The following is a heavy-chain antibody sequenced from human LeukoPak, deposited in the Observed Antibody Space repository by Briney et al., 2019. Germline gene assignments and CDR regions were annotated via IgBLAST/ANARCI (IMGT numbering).Heavy chain of an antibody. V-gene: IGHV3-7*01. CDR3: ARSFSAGFDP. D-gene: IGHD1-26*01. J-gene: IGHJ5*02. CDR1: GFTFSSYW. CDR2: IKQDGSEK. Sequence: GGSLRLSCAASGFTFSSYWRSWVRQAPGKGLEWVANIKQDGSEKYYVDSVTGRFTISRDNDKHSIYLQMNSLRAEDTAVYYCARSFSAGFDPWGQGTLVTVSS.